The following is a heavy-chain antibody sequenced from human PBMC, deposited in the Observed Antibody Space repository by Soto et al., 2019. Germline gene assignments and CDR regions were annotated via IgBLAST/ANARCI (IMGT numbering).Heavy chain of an antibody. Sequence: QVQLVESGGGVVQPGRSLRLSCAASGFTFSSYAMHWVRQAPGKGLEWVAVISYDGSNKYYADSVKGRFTISRDNSKNTLYLQMNSLRAEDTAVYYGARDPDYDFWGHFDYWGQGTLVTVSS. CDR2: ISYDGSNK. V-gene: IGHV3-30-3*01. J-gene: IGHJ4*02. CDR3: ARDPDYDFWGHFDY. D-gene: IGHD3-3*01. CDR1: GFTFSSYA.